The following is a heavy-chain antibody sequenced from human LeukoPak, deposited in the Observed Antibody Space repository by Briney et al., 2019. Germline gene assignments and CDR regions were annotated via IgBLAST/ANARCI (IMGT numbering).Heavy chain of an antibody. CDR2: IYYSGST. CDR3: ARVGNPLVTVFAWFDP. Sequence: SETLSLTCTVSGDSISSYYWSWIRQPPGKGLEWIGYIYYSGSTNYNPSLKSRVTISVDTSKNQFSLKLSSVTAADTAVYYCARVGNPLVTVFAWFDPWGQGTLVTVSS. V-gene: IGHV4-59*01. D-gene: IGHD3-3*01. J-gene: IGHJ5*02. CDR1: GDSISSYY.